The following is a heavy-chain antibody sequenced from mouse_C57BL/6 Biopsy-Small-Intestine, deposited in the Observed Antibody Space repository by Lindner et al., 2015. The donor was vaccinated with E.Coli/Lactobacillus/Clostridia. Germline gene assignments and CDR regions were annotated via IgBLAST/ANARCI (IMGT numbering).Heavy chain of an antibody. CDR1: GYTFTNYD. J-gene: IGHJ1*03. CDR2: IYPRDGST. V-gene: IGHV1-85*01. D-gene: IGHD1-1*01. Sequence: VQLQESGPELVKPGASVKLSCKASGYTFTNYDIHWVKQRPGQGLEWIGWIYPRDGSTKYNEKFKGKATLTVDTSSSTAYMELHSLTSEDSAVYFCARDGSSYLTYWYFDVWGTGTTVTVSS. CDR3: ARDGSSYLTYWYFDV.